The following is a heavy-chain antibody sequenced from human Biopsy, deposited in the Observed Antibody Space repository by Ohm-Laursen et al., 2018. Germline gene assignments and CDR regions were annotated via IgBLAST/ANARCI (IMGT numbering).Heavy chain of an antibody. CDR3: VRGVDYYDPYHYYALDV. D-gene: IGHD3-22*01. CDR1: GGSVDDYF. Sequence: TLSLTCSVSGGSVDDYFWNWIRQPAGKGLGWIGRIYSTGRSSAYHPSFQSRVTMSLDTSNKQFSLKLTSVTAADTAVYYCVRGVDYYDPYHYYALDVWGQGTTVTVSS. V-gene: IGHV4-4*07. J-gene: IGHJ6*02. CDR2: IYSTGRSS.